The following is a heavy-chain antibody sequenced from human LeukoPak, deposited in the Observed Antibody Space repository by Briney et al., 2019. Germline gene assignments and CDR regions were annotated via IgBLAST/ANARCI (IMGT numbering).Heavy chain of an antibody. J-gene: IGHJ4*02. CDR1: GYTFTGYY. V-gene: IGHV1-2*06. CDR3: ASNRGRVGANRLDY. D-gene: IGHD1-26*01. Sequence: GASVKVSCKASGYTFTGYYMHWVRQAPGQGLEWMGRINPNSGGTNYAQKFQGRVTMTRDTSISTAYMELSRLRSDDTAVYYCASNRGRVGANRLDYWGQGTLVTVSS. CDR2: INPNSGGT.